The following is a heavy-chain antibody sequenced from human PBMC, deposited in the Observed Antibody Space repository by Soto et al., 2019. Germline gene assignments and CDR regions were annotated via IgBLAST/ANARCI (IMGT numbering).Heavy chain of an antibody. V-gene: IGHV2-5*01. D-gene: IGHD6-6*01. Sequence: SGPTLVNPTQTLTLTCSFSGFSLSTSGVGVGWIRQSPGKALEWLTLIYWSGDEHYRPSLKSRLSIIKDTSKNHVVLIMTDMDPVDTATYYCARGLATLPVFAFDIWGQGTMVTVSS. CDR3: ARGLATLPVFAFDI. CDR2: IYWSGDE. J-gene: IGHJ3*02. CDR1: GFSLSTSGVG.